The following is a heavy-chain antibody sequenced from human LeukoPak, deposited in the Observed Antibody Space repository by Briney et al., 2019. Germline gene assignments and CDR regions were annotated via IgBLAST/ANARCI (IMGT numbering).Heavy chain of an antibody. Sequence: PGRSLRLSCAASGFTFSSYAMHWVRQAPGKGLEWVAVISYDGSNKYYADSVKGRFTISRDNAKNSLYLQMNSLRAEDTAVYYCARHRYSGSYIAFDIWGQGTMVTVSS. D-gene: IGHD1-26*01. J-gene: IGHJ3*02. V-gene: IGHV3-30*04. CDR2: ISYDGSNK. CDR3: ARHRYSGSYIAFDI. CDR1: GFTFSSYA.